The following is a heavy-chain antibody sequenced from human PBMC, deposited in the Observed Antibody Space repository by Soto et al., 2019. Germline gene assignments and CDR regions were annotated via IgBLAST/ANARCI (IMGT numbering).Heavy chain of an antibody. Sequence: GGSLILSCAASGFTFSSYYMHWVRQATGKGLEWVSAIGTAGDTYYPGSVKGRFTISRENAKNSLYLQMNSLRAGDTAVYYCARGGIRGVIAVSIDYWGQGTLVTVSS. CDR2: IGTAGDT. D-gene: IGHD3-10*01. CDR1: GFTFSSYY. CDR3: ARGGIRGVIAVSIDY. V-gene: IGHV3-13*01. J-gene: IGHJ4*02.